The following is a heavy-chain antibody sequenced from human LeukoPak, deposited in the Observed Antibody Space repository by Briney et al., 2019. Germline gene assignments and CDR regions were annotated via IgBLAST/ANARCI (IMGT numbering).Heavy chain of an antibody. CDR3: ARGNMTTVTTKLYYYYGMDV. CDR1: GFTFSSYA. CDR2: VSYDGSNK. J-gene: IGHJ6*02. D-gene: IGHD4-17*01. Sequence: GGSLRLSCAASGFTFSSYAMHWVRQAPGKGLEWVAVVSYDGSNKYYADSVKGRFTISRDNSKNTLYLEMNSLRAEDTAVYYCARGNMTTVTTKLYYYYGMDVWGQGTTVTVSS. V-gene: IGHV3-30-3*01.